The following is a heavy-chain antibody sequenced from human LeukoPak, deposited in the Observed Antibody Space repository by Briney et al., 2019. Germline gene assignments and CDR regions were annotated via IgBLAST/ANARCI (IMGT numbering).Heavy chain of an antibody. D-gene: IGHD6-19*01. J-gene: IGHJ4*02. CDR3: AREGYSSGWYDY. CDR1: GGSISSSSYY. Sequence: SETLSLTCTVSGGSISSSSYYWSWIRQPPGKGLEWIGYIYYSGSTNYNPSLKSRVTISVDTSKNQFSLKLSSVTAADTAVYYCAREGYSSGWYDYWGQGTLVTVSS. CDR2: IYYSGST. V-gene: IGHV4-61*01.